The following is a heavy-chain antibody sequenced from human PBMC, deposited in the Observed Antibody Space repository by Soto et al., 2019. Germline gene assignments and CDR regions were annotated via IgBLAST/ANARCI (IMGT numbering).Heavy chain of an antibody. Sequence: PSETLSLTCTVSGGSSNNYYWSWIRQPPGKGLEWIGYIYYSGSTYYTPSLKSRVTISVDTSKNQFSLKLNSVTAADTAVYYCARQYYDILTGYQRPVDYWGQGTLVTVSS. V-gene: IGHV4-59*08. D-gene: IGHD3-9*01. CDR2: IYYSGST. CDR1: GGSSNNYY. J-gene: IGHJ4*02. CDR3: ARQYYDILTGYQRPVDY.